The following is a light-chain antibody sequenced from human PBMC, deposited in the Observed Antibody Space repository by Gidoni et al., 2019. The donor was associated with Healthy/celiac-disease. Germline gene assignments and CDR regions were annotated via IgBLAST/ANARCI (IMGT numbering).Light chain of an antibody. CDR3: SSYTSSSTVV. Sequence: QSALTQPAAVSGSPGQSITISCTGTSSDVGGYNYVSWYQQHPGKAPKLMIYDVSNGPSGVSNRFSGSKSGNTASLTISGPQAEDEADYYCSSYTSSSTVVFGGGTKLTVL. CDR2: DVS. CDR1: SSDVGGYNY. V-gene: IGLV2-14*03. J-gene: IGLJ2*01.